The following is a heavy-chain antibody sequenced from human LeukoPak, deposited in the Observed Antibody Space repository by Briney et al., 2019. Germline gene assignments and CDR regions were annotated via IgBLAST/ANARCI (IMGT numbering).Heavy chain of an antibody. J-gene: IGHJ4*02. V-gene: IGHV3-23*01. Sequence: PGGSLRLSCAASGFTFSSYAMSAVRDAPGKGPECVSAISGSGGSTYYADSVKGRFTIYRDKSKNTLYLQMNSLRAEDTAIYYCAKVAVVWELLGSFDYWGQGTLVTVSS. CDR1: GFTFSSYA. CDR3: AKVAVVWELLGSFDY. CDR2: ISGSGGST. D-gene: IGHD1-26*01.